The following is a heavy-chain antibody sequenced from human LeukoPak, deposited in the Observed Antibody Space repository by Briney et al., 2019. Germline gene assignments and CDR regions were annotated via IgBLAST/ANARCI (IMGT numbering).Heavy chain of an antibody. CDR3: AKDRHQLTTANFDY. D-gene: IGHD4-11*01. J-gene: IGHJ4*02. Sequence: PGGSLRLSCTVSGFTVSSNSMSWVRQAPGKGLEWVSAISGSGGSTYYADSVKGRFTISRDNSKNTLYLQMNSLRAEDTAVYYCAKDRHQLTTANFDYWGQGTLVTVSS. V-gene: IGHV3-23*01. CDR2: ISGSGGST. CDR1: GFTVSSNS.